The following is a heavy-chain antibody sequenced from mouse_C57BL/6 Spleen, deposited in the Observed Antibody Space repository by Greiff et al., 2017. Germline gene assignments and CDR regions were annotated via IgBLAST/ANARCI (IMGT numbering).Heavy chain of an antibody. V-gene: IGHV1-81*01. CDR3: ARSGITTVVKGLDWFAY. CDR2: IYPRSGNT. Sequence: QVQLQQSGAELARPGASVKLSCKASGYTFTSYGISWVKQRTGQGLEWIGEIYPRSGNTYYNEKFKGKATLTADKSSSTAYMGLRSLTSEDSAVYFCARSGITTVVKGLDWFAYWGQGTLVTVSA. J-gene: IGHJ3*01. D-gene: IGHD1-1*01. CDR1: GYTFTSYG.